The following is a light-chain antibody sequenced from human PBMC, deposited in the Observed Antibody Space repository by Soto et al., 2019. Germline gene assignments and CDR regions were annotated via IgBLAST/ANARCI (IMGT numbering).Light chain of an antibody. Sequence: QLVLTQSPSASASLGASVKLTCTLSSGHSRYAIAWHQQQPEKGPRYLMKVNSDGSHNKGDGIPDRFSGSSSGAERYLTISGLQSEDEADYYCQTWGTGIRVFGGGTKVTVL. J-gene: IGLJ3*02. CDR2: VNSDGSH. CDR3: QTWGTGIRV. V-gene: IGLV4-69*01. CDR1: SGHSRYA.